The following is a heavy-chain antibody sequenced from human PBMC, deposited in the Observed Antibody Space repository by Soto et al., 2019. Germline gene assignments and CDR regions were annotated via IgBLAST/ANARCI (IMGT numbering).Heavy chain of an antibody. CDR3: ARSDWFDP. V-gene: IGHV3-74*01. Sequence: EVQLVESGGGLVQPGGSLRLSCAASGFTFSGHWMHWVRQAPGKGLVWVSRIKSDGRSTSYADSVKGRFTVSRDNAKNTLNLQMNSLRAEDTAVYYCARSDWFDPWGQGTLVTVSS. CDR1: GFTFSGHW. CDR2: IKSDGRST. J-gene: IGHJ5*02.